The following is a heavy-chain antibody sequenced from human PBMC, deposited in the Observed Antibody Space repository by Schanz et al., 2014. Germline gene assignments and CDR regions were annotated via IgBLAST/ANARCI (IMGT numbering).Heavy chain of an antibody. V-gene: IGHV3-23*04. Sequence: EVQLVESGGGLVQPGGSLRLSCTASGFTFTNYVMSWVRQAPGKGLEWVSSINTGGDSTYYADSVKGRFTISRDNSRDTVYLQMNSLRADDTAMYYCARWFLIRGVILDSWGQGTLVTVSS. J-gene: IGHJ4*02. D-gene: IGHD3-10*01. CDR1: GFTFTNYV. CDR3: ARWFLIRGVILDS. CDR2: INTGGDST.